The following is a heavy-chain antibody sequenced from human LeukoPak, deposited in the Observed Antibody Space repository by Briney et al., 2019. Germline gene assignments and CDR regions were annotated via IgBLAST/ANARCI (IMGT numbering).Heavy chain of an antibody. CDR2: VYSGGNT. CDR3: AREPPGGGFDY. V-gene: IGHV3-66*01. Sequence: GGSLRLSCTASGFTVSSDYMSWVRQAPGKGLEWVSVVYSGGNTYYADSVKGRFTISRDNSRNTLYLQMNSLRAEDTAVYYCAREPPGGGFDYWGQGTLVTVSS. J-gene: IGHJ4*02. CDR1: GFTVSSDY. D-gene: IGHD3-16*01.